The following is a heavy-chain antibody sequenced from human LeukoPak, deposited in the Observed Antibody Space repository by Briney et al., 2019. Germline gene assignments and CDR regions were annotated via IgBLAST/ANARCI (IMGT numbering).Heavy chain of an antibody. CDR1: GFTVSSKY. CDR2: IYSSGST. Sequence: PGGSLRLSCAASGFTVSSKYMGWVRQAPGKGLEWVSVIYSSGSTYYADSVKGRFTISRDNSKNTVYLQMNSLRAEDTAMYYCARERYLEIAVAGTIFDYWGQGTLVTVSS. J-gene: IGHJ4*02. D-gene: IGHD6-19*01. V-gene: IGHV3-66*01. CDR3: ARERYLEIAVAGTIFDY.